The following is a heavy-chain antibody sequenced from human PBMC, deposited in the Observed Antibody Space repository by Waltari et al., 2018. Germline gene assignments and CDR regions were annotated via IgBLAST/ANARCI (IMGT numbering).Heavy chain of an antibody. CDR2: ISGSGGST. J-gene: IGHJ3*02. V-gene: IGHV3-23*04. CDR3: AKEGSEWSGYYSAFDI. D-gene: IGHD3-3*01. CDR1: GFTFSSYA. Sequence: EVQLVESGGCLVQPGGSLRLSCAASGFTFSSYAMSWVRQAPGKGLEWVSAISGSGGSTYYADSVKGRFTISRDNSKNTLYLQMNSLRAEDTAVYYCAKEGSEWSGYYSAFDIWGQGTMVTVSS.